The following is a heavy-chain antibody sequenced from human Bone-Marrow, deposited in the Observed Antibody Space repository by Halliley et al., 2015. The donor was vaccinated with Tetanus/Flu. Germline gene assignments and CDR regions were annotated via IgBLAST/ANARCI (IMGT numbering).Heavy chain of an antibody. V-gene: IGHV4-34*01. Sequence: LEWVGEINHSGSTNYNPSLKSRVTMSVDTSKNQFSLKLTSVNAADTAVYYCTRGRVVRGVTGLAYWGQGTLVTVSS. J-gene: IGHJ4*02. CDR3: TRGRVVRGVTGLAY. D-gene: IGHD3-10*01. CDR2: INHSGST.